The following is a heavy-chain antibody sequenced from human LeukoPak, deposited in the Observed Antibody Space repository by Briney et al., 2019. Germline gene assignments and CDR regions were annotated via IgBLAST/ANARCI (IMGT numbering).Heavy chain of an antibody. CDR3: TREEYSAFDY. CDR1: GFTFSNAW. V-gene: IGHV3-15*01. Sequence: GSLRLSCVASGFTFSNAWMSWVRQAPGKGLEWVGRIKSKTDGGTTDYAAPVKGRFTISRDDSKNTLYLQMNSLKTEDTAVYYCTREEYSAFDYWGQGTLVTVSS. J-gene: IGHJ4*02. D-gene: IGHD5-18*01. CDR2: IKSKTDGGTT.